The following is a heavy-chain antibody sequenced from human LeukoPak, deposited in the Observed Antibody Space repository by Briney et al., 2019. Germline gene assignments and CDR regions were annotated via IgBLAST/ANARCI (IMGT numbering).Heavy chain of an antibody. CDR3: AKADRADVPSKVDY. CDR2: ISGSGGNT. V-gene: IGHV3-23*01. CDR1: GFTFSSYA. J-gene: IGHJ4*02. Sequence: PGGSLRLSCAASGFTFSSYAMNWVRQAPGKGLEWVSTISGSGGNTYYADSVKGRFTISRDNSKNTLYLQMNSLRAEDTAVYYCAKADRADVPSKVDYWGQGTLVTVSS. D-gene: IGHD3-10*01.